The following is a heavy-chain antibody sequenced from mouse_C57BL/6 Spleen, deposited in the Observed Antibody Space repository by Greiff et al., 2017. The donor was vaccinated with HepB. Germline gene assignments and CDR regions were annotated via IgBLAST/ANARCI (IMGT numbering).Heavy chain of an antibody. CDR2: IDPSDSYT. Sequence: QVQLQQPGAELVRPGTSVKLSCKASGYTFTSYWMHWVKQRPGQGLEWIGVIDPSDSYTNYNQKFKGKATLTVDKSSSTAYMQLSSLTSEDSAVDYCARRVFDYGSSDGYFDGWGTGTTVTVSS. CDR3: ARRVFDYGSSDGYFDG. D-gene: IGHD1-1*01. CDR1: GYTFTSYW. V-gene: IGHV1-59*01. J-gene: IGHJ1*03.